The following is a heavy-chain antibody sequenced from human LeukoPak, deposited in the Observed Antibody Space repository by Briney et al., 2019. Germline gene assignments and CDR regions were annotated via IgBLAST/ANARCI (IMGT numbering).Heavy chain of an antibody. J-gene: IGHJ4*02. D-gene: IGHD6-19*01. CDR2: INHSGST. Sequence: PSETLSLTCAVYGGSFSGYYWSWLRQPPGKGLEWIGEINHSGSTNYNPSLKSRVTISVDTSKNQFSLKLSSVTAADTAVYYCASVRSSGWALPTYWGQGTLVTVSS. CDR1: GGSFSGYY. V-gene: IGHV4-34*01. CDR3: ASVRSSGWALPTY.